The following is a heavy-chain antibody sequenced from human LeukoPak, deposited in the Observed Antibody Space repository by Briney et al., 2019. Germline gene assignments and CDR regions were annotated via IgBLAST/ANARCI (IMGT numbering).Heavy chain of an antibody. D-gene: IGHD3-16*01. CDR2: IYTSGST. CDR1: GGSISSYY. Sequence: PSETLSLTCTVSGGSISSYYWSWIRQPAGKGLEWIGRIYTSGSTNYNPSLKSRVTMSVDTSKNQFSLKLSSVTAADTAVYYCARGSSSYVRDAFDIWGQGTMVTVSS. J-gene: IGHJ3*02. CDR3: ARGSSSYVRDAFDI. V-gene: IGHV4-4*07.